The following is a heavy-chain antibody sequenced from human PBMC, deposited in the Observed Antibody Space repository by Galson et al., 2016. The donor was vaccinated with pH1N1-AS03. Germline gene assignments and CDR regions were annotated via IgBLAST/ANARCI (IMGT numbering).Heavy chain of an antibody. D-gene: IGHD3-10*01. CDR2: ISGDNGNT. CDR3: AGDLGGGIVKEAY. V-gene: IGHV1-18*04. CDR1: GYTFTSYG. J-gene: IGHJ4*02. Sequence: SVKVSCKASGYTFTSYGISWVRQAPGQGLEWMGWISGDNGNTNYAQKFQGRVTMTTDTSTSTAYMELRSLRSDDTAVFYCAGDLGGGIVKEAYWGQGTLVTVSS.